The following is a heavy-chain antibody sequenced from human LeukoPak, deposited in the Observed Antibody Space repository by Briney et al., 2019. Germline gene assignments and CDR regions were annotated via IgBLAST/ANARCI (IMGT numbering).Heavy chain of an antibody. V-gene: IGHV7-4-1*02. CDR3: ARDEGRYYDILTGYQYYYYGMDV. J-gene: IGHJ6*02. D-gene: IGHD3-9*01. CDR1: GYTFTSYA. Sequence: GASVKVSCKASGYTFTSYAMNWVRQAPGQGLEWMGWINTNTGNTTYAQGFTGRFVFSLDTSVSTAYLQISSLKAEDTAVYYCARDEGRYYDILTGYQYYYYGMDVWGQGTTVTVSS. CDR2: INTNTGNT.